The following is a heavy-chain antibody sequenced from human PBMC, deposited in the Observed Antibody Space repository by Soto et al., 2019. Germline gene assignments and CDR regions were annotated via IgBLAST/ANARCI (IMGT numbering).Heavy chain of an antibody. Sequence: SETLSLTCTVSGDSISTFYCGWIRQSPGKELEWIGYVYYTGSTNYNPSLKSRVTISVGRSKNQFSLKLTSANAADTAVYYCARGRTVRNYADDSSDYFYFFDYWGQGTQVTVSS. CDR1: GDSISTFY. J-gene: IGHJ4*02. CDR2: VYYTGST. CDR3: ARGRTVRNYADDSSDYFYFFDY. V-gene: IGHV4-59*01. D-gene: IGHD3-22*01.